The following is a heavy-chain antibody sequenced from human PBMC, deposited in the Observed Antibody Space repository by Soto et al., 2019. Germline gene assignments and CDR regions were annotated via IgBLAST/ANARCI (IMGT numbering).Heavy chain of an antibody. V-gene: IGHV1-8*01. D-gene: IGHD6-13*01. CDR1: GYTFTSYD. CDR2: MNPNSGNT. J-gene: IGHJ6*02. CDR3: AREEAAARPRGYYYGMDV. Sequence: ASVKVSCKASGYTFTSYDINWVRQATGQGLEWMGWMNPNSGNTGYAQKFQGRVTITADKSTSTAYMELSSLRSEDTAVYYCAREEAAARPRGYYYGMDVWGQGTTVTVSS.